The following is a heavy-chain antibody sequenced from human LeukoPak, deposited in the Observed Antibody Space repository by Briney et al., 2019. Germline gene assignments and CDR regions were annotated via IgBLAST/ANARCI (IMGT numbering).Heavy chain of an antibody. J-gene: IGHJ4*02. CDR2: MNPNSGNT. V-gene: IGHV1-8*01. Sequence: ASVKVSCKASGYTFTSYDINWVRQATGQGLEWMGWMNPNSGNTGYAQKFQGRVTMTRNTSISTAYMELSSLRSEDTAVYYCARDERYYGSGSYYRVGGYWGQGTLVTVSS. CDR1: GYTFTSYD. CDR3: ARDERYYGSGSYYRVGGY. D-gene: IGHD3-10*01.